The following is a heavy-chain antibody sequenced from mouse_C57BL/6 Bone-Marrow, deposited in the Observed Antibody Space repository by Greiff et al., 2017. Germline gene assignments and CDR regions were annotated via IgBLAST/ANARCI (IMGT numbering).Heavy chain of an antibody. CDR2: IDPENGDT. V-gene: IGHV14-4*01. Sequence: VHVKQSGAELVRPGASVKLSCTASGFNIKDDYMHWVKQRPEQGLEWIGWIDPENGDTEYASKFQGKATITADTSSNTAYLQLSSLTSEDTAVYYCTTYYGSSYWYFDVWGTGTTVTVSS. J-gene: IGHJ1*03. CDR3: TTYYGSSYWYFDV. CDR1: GFNIKDDY. D-gene: IGHD1-1*01.